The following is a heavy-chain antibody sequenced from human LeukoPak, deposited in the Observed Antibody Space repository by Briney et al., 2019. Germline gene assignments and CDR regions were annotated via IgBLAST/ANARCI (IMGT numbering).Heavy chain of an antibody. CDR2: IYYSGST. CDR1: GGSISSSSYY. D-gene: IGHD3-10*01. V-gene: IGHV4-39*07. CDR3: ARDIPEGSTSHAFDI. Sequence: PSETLSLTCTVSGGSISSSSYYWGWIRQPPGKGLEWIVSIYYSGSTYYNPSLKSRVTISVDTSKNQFSLKLGSVTAADTAVYYCARDIPEGSTSHAFDIWGQGTMVTVSS. J-gene: IGHJ3*02.